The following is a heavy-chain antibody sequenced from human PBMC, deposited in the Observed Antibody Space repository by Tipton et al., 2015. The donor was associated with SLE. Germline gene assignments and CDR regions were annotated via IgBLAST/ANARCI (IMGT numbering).Heavy chain of an antibody. D-gene: IGHD6-13*01. V-gene: IGHV4-34*01. CDR1: GGSFSGYY. CDR2: INHSGST. CDR3: ARDHGSSWSYFDY. J-gene: IGHJ4*02. Sequence: TLSLTCAVYGGSFSGYYWSWIRQPPGKGLEWIGEINHSGSTNYNPSLKSRVTISVDTSKNQFSLKLSSVTAADTSVYYCARDHGSSWSYFDYWGQGTLVTVSS.